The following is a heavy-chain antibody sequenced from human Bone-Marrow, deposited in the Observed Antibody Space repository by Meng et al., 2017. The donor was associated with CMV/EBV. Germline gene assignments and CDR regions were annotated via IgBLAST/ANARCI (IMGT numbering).Heavy chain of an antibody. CDR3: ARGKLLWFGEFPWFDP. Sequence: YGGAFSSYYWSWIRQPPGKGMEWIGEINNRGSTNYKPSLKSRVTISGDTSKNKFSLKLSSVTAADTAVYYCARGKLLWFGEFPWFDPWGQGTLVTVSS. CDR1: GGAFSSYY. J-gene: IGHJ5*02. CDR2: INNRGST. D-gene: IGHD3-10*01. V-gene: IGHV4-34*01.